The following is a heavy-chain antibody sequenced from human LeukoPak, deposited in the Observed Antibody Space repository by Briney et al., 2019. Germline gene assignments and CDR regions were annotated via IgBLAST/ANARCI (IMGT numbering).Heavy chain of an antibody. D-gene: IGHD3-9*01. Sequence: SQTLSLTCTVSCVSISSGSYYWGWIRQPAGKGLEWIGRIYTSGSTNYNPSLKSRVTISVDTSKNQFPLKLRSVTAADTAVYYCARQIDPWAPFEPWGQGTLVTVSS. CDR3: ARQIDPWAPFEP. V-gene: IGHV4-61*02. CDR2: IYTSGST. J-gene: IGHJ5*02. CDR1: CVSISSGSYY.